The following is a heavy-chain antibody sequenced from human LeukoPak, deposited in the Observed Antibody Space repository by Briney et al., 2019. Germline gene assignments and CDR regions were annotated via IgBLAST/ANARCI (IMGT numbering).Heavy chain of an antibody. J-gene: IGHJ4*02. D-gene: IGHD3-10*01. CDR2: ISGSGGST. CDR3: ANDVVRFLVRGVMGLY. Sequence: QPGGSLRLSCAASGFTFSSYGMHWVRQAPGKGLEWVSAISGSGGSTYYADSVKGRFTISRDNSKNTLYLQMNSLRAEDTAVYYCANDVVRFLVRGVMGLYWGQGTLVTVSS. V-gene: IGHV3-23*01. CDR1: GFTFSSYG.